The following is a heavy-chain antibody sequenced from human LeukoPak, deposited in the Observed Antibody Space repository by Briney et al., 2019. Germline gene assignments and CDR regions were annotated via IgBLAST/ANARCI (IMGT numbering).Heavy chain of an antibody. Sequence: GGSLRLSCAASGFTFSTYGMIWVRQAPGKGPEWVSSISSISTYTHYADAVKGRFTISRDNTKNSLYLQMNSLRAEDTAVYYCARDGGWDGYNPSGSDYWGQGPWSPSPQ. CDR1: GFTFSTYG. J-gene: IGHJ4*02. CDR2: ISSISTYT. CDR3: ARDGGWDGYNPSGSDY. D-gene: IGHD5-24*01. V-gene: IGHV3-21*01.